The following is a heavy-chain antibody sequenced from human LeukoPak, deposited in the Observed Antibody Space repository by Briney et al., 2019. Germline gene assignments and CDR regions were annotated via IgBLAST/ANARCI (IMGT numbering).Heavy chain of an antibody. D-gene: IGHD4-11*01. Sequence: GGSLRLSCEGSAFIFSGHWMNWVRQTPGKGLEWVAVISYDGSNKYYADAVKGRFTISRDNSKNTLYLQMNSLRAEDTAVYYCARDLTVTDYYYYGMDVWGQGTTVTVSS. V-gene: IGHV3-30-3*01. CDR2: ISYDGSNK. CDR1: AFIFSGHW. J-gene: IGHJ6*02. CDR3: ARDLTVTDYYYYGMDV.